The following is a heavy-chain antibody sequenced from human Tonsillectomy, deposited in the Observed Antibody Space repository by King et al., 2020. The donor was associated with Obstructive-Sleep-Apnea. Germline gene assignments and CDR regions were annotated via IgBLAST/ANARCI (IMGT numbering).Heavy chain of an antibody. Sequence: VQLVESGGGLVQPGGSLRLSCAASGFTFSSYAMSWVRQAPGKGLEWVSAISGSGGSTYYADSVKGRFTTSRDNSKNTLYLQMNSLRAEDTAVYYCARDVWGSDRYFSDYWGQGTLVTVSS. CDR1: GFTFSSYA. D-gene: IGHD3-16*02. V-gene: IGHV3-23*04. CDR2: ISGSGGST. J-gene: IGHJ4*02. CDR3: ARDVWGSDRYFSDY.